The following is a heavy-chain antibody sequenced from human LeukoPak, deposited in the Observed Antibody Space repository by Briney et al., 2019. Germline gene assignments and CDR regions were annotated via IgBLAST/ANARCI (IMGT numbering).Heavy chain of an antibody. CDR1: GFTFSSYA. Sequence: GGSLRLSCAASGFTFSSYAMGGVRQAPGKGLEWVSAISGSGGSTYYADSVKGRFTISRDNSKNTLYLQMNSLRAEDTAVYYCAKDAPGGAYDFWSGHAPGDWFDPWGQGTLVTVSS. CDR2: ISGSGGST. V-gene: IGHV3-23*01. J-gene: IGHJ5*02. CDR3: AKDAPGGAYDFWSGHAPGDWFDP. D-gene: IGHD3-3*01.